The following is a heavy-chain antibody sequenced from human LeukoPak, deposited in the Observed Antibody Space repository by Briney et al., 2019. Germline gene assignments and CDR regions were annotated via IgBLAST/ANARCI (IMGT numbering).Heavy chain of an antibody. CDR3: ARTNLGAFDI. V-gene: IGHV3-74*01. Sequence: PGGSLGLSCVASGFSFSTYWMHWVRQAPGKGLVWVSHITGDGRTTTYADSVKGRFTISRDNAKNTLSLQMNNLRAEDTAVYYCARTNLGAFDIWGQGTIVTVSS. CDR1: GFSFSTYW. D-gene: IGHD3-16*01. J-gene: IGHJ3*02. CDR2: ITGDGRTT.